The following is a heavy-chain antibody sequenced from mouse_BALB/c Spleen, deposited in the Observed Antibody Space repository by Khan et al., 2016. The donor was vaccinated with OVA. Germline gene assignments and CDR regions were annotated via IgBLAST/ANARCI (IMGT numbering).Heavy chain of an antibody. J-gene: IGHJ2*01. D-gene: IGHD1-2*01. Sequence: VQLKQSGPGLVKPSQSLSLTCTVTGYSITSGNGWNWIRQFPGNKLEWMGYISYSGSTNYNPSLKSRISITRDTSKNQFFLQLNSVTTKDTATYYCARTARIKYWGQGTTLTVSS. CDR2: ISYSGST. V-gene: IGHV3-2*02. CDR3: ARTARIKY. CDR1: GYSITSGNG.